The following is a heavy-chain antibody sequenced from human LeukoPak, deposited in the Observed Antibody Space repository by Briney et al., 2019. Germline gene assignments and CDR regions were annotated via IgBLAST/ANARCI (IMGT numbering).Heavy chain of an antibody. D-gene: IGHD4-17*01. CDR1: GYTFTSYG. Sequence: ASVKVSCKASGYTFTSYGISWVRQAPGQGLEWMGWINPNSGGTNYAQKFQGRVTMTRDTSISTAYMELSRLRSDDTAVYYCARVGDSDYWGQGTLVTVSS. CDR2: INPNSGGT. J-gene: IGHJ4*02. CDR3: ARVGDSDY. V-gene: IGHV1-2*02.